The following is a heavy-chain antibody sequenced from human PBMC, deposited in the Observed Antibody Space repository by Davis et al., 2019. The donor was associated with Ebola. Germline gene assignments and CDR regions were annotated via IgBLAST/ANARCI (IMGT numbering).Heavy chain of an antibody. D-gene: IGHD3-22*01. V-gene: IGHV4-59*01. CDR1: GASISSYY. CDR3: SRGTSSGFYGGRHDF. CDR2: IYYSGTT. Sequence: SETLSLTCTVSGASISSYYWSWIRQPPGKGLVWIGYIYYSGTTDYNPSLKSRVAISRDTSKNQVSLTLNSVTAADTAVYFCSRGTSSGFYGGRHDFWGLGTLVTVSS. J-gene: IGHJ4*02.